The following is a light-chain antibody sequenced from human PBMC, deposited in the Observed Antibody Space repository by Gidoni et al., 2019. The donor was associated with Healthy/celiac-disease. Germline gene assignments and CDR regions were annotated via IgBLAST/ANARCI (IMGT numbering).Light chain of an antibody. J-gene: IGKJ4*01. Sequence: EIVLTQSPGTLSLSPGERATLSCRASQSVSSYLAWYQQKPGQAPRLLIYGASSRATGIPDRFSGSGSGTDFTLTISRLEPEDFAVYYCQQYGSSPRTFXGXTKVEIK. CDR1: QSVSSY. CDR3: QQYGSSPRT. CDR2: GAS. V-gene: IGKV3-20*01.